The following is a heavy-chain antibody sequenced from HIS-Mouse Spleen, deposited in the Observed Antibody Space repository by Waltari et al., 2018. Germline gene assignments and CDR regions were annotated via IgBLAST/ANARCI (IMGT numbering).Heavy chain of an antibody. CDR1: GFTFSSYG. V-gene: IGHV3-30*18. CDR2: MSYDGSNK. CDR3: AKASSGWLDY. Sequence: QVQLVESGGGVVQPGSSLRLSCAASGFTFSSYGMHWVRPAPGRGLEWVAVMSYDGSNKYYADSVKGRFTISRDNSKNTLYLQMNSLRAEDTAVYYCAKASSGWLDYWGQGTLVTVSS. D-gene: IGHD6-19*01. J-gene: IGHJ4*02.